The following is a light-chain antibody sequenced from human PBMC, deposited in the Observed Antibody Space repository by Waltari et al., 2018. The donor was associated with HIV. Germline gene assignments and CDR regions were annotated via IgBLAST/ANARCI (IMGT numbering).Light chain of an antibody. Sequence: DSQMTQSPSTLSASVGDRVTITCRASQSISSWLAWYQQKPGKAPKLLIYQASSLESGVPSRFSGSGSGTEVTLTISSLQPDDFATYYCQQYNSYSPTWTFGQGTKVEIK. CDR1: QSISSW. CDR3: QQYNSYSPTWT. CDR2: QAS. J-gene: IGKJ1*01. V-gene: IGKV1-5*03.